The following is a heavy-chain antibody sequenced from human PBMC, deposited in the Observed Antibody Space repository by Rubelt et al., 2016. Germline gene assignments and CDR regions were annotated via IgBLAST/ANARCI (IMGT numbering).Heavy chain of an antibody. V-gene: IGHV3-30*04. D-gene: IGHD4-11*01. J-gene: IGHJ3*02. CDR2: ISYDGSNK. CDR3: ARAGVTTADAFDI. CDR1: GFTFSSYA. Sequence: VQLVESGGGLVQLGGSLRLSCAASGFTFSSYAMHWVRQAPGKGLEWVAVISYDGSNKYYADSVKGRFTISRDNSKNTLYLQMNSLRAEDTAVYYCARAGVTTADAFDIWGQGTMVTVSS.